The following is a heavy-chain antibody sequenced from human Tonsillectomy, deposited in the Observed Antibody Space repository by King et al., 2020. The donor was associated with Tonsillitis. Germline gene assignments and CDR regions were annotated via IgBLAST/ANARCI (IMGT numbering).Heavy chain of an antibody. Sequence: VQLVESGGGLVQPGGSLRLSCAASGFTFSSYWMHWVRQAPGKGLVWVSRINSDGSSTSYADSVKGRFTISRDNAKNTLYLQMNSLRAEDTAVYYCARVSRDGYNFSDYWGQGTLVTVSS. V-gene: IGHV3-74*01. CDR1: GFTFSSYW. D-gene: IGHD5-24*01. J-gene: IGHJ4*02. CDR2: INSDGSST. CDR3: ARVSRDGYNFSDY.